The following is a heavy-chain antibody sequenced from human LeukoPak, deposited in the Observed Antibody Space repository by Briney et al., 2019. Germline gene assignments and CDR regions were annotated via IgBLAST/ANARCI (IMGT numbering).Heavy chain of an antibody. CDR1: GGSISSYY. Sequence: PSETLSLTCTVSGGSISSYYWSWIRQPAGKGLEWIGRIYTSGSTNYNPSLKSRVTMSVDTSKNQFSLKLSSVTAADTAVYYCARGWVVVVPAAIFGPYNWFDPWGQGTLVTVSS. CDR2: IYTSGST. CDR3: ARGWVVVVPAAIFGPYNWFDP. J-gene: IGHJ5*02. D-gene: IGHD2-2*01. V-gene: IGHV4-4*07.